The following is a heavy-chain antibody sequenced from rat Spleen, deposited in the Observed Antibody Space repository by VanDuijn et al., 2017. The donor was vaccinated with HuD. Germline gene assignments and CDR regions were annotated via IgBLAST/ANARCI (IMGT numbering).Heavy chain of an antibody. CDR3: ARGSTTMRFAY. CDR1: GFSLTSYA. Sequence: QVQLKESGPGLVQPSQTLSLTCTVSGFSLTSYALSWVRQPPGKGLEWIAAILTGGNTYYNPALKSRLSISRDTSKSQVFLKMNILQTEDTAMYFCARGSTTMRFAYWGQGTLVTVSS. D-gene: IGHD1-5*01. J-gene: IGHJ3*01. V-gene: IGHV2-6*01. CDR2: ILTGGNT.